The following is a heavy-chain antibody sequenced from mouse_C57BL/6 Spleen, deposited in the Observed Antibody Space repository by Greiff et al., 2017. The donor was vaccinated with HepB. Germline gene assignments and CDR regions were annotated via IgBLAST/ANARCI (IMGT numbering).Heavy chain of an antibody. V-gene: IGHV5-17*01. CDR2: ISSGSSTI. Sequence: DVKLVESGGGLVKPGGSLKLSCAASGFTFSDYGMHWVRQAPEKGLEWVAYISSGSSTIYYADTVKGRFTISRDNAKNTLFLQMTSLRSEDTAMYYCAGENFDYWGQGTTLTVSS. J-gene: IGHJ2*01. CDR1: GFTFSDYG. CDR3: AGENFDY.